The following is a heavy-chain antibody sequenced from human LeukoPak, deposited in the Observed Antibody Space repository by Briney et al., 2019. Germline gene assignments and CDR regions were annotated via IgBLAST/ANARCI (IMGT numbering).Heavy chain of an antibody. CDR1: ARSISSANHF. D-gene: IGHD2-2*01. CDR2: IHYDGRA. Sequence: SQTLSLTCTVSARSISSANHFWSWVRQSPGEGLEWCGYIHYDGRAHYNPSLKSRVSMSLDMSKNQFSLSLSSVTAADTAIYYCAREVITPGDSDGFDLWGQGTMVSVSS. J-gene: IGHJ3*01. V-gene: IGHV4-30-4*08. CDR3: AREVITPGDSDGFDL.